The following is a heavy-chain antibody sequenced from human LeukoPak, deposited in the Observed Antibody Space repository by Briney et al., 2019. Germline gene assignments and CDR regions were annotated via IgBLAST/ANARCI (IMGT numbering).Heavy chain of an antibody. J-gene: IGHJ3*02. CDR1: GYTFTSYD. CDR3: ARRGTVTTNSAFDI. V-gene: IGHV1-8*01. CDR2: MNPNSGNT. D-gene: IGHD4-17*01. Sequence: ASVKVSCTASGYTFTSYDINWVRQATGQGLEWMGWMNPNSGNTGYAQKFQGRVTMTRNTSISTAYMELSSLRSEDTAVYYCARRGTVTTNSAFDIRGQGTMVTVSS.